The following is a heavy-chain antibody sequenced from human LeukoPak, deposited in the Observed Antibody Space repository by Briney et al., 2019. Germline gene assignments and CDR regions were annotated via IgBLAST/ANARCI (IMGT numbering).Heavy chain of an antibody. J-gene: IGHJ4*02. CDR1: GFTFDNFA. D-gene: IGHD3-10*01. CDR2: ITGSGGST. Sequence: GGSLRLSCAPSGFTFDNFAMTWVRQAPGKGLEWVSEITGSGGSTYYADSVKGRFTIFRDNSKNTLYLQMNSLRAEDTAIYDCARELFDFDYWRQRTLVTVSS. CDR3: ARELFDFDY. V-gene: IGHV3-23*01.